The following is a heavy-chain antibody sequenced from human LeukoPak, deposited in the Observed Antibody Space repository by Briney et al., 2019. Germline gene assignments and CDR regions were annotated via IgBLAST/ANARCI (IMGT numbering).Heavy chain of an antibody. CDR2: INHSGST. CDR3: AREETYSGSYNVWFDP. V-gene: IGHV4-34*01. CDR1: GGSFSGYY. Sequence: SETLSLTCAVYGGSFSGYYWSWIRQPPGKGLEWIGEINHSGSTDYNPSLKSRVTISVDTSKNQFSLKLSSVTAADTAVYYCAREETYSGSYNVWFDPWGQGTLVTVSS. D-gene: IGHD1-26*01. J-gene: IGHJ5*02.